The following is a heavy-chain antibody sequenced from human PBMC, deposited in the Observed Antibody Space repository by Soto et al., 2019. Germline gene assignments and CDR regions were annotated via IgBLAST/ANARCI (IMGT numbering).Heavy chain of an antibody. V-gene: IGHV3-73*01. J-gene: IGHJ6*02. CDR1: GFIFGGSA. Sequence: PVGSLRLSCVGSGFIFGGSAIHWVRQASGKGLEWVGRIKSRANNYATSSAVSVRGRFTFSRDDSKNTAYLQMNTLKTDDTAVYYCCRGQGAPIGDYYYHGLDVWGQGTPVTVSS. CDR3: CRGQGAPIGDYYYHGLDV. D-gene: IGHD2-2*02. CDR2: IKSRANNYAT.